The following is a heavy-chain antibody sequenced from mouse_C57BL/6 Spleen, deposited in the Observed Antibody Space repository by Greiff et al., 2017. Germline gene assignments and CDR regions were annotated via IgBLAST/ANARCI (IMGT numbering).Heavy chain of an antibody. CDR3: AKGTTVVATGDSFDY. V-gene: IGHV1-64*01. CDR2: IHPNSGST. CDR1: GYTFTSYW. Sequence: QVQLQQSGAELIKPGASVKLSCKASGYTFTSYWMHWVKQRPGQGLEWIGMIHPNSGSTNYNEKFKSKATLTVDKSSSTAYMQLSSLTSEDSAVYYCAKGTTVVATGDSFDYWGQGTTLTVSS. J-gene: IGHJ2*01. D-gene: IGHD1-1*01.